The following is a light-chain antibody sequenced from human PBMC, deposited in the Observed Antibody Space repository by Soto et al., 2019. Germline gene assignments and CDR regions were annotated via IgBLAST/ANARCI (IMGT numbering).Light chain of an antibody. J-gene: IGKJ4*01. CDR2: KAS. CDR3: QHDYNLLT. Sequence: DIQMTQSPSTLSASVGDRVTITCRASQSIITSLAWYQQKPGKAPKLLIYKASSLQSGVPSRFSGSGSGTEFTLTISSLQSEDFAVYYCQHDYNLLTFGGGTKVDIK. V-gene: IGKV1-5*03. CDR1: QSIITS.